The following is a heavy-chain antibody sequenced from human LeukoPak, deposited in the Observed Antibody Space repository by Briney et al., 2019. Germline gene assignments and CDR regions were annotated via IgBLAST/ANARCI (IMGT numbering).Heavy chain of an antibody. CDR1: GGSISSGGYS. V-gene: IGHV4-30-2*01. D-gene: IGHD2-15*01. CDR3: ARVPHLGYCSGGSCAHDAFDI. Sequence: SETLSLTCAVSGGSISSGGYSWSWIRQPPGKGLEWIGYIYHSGSTYYNPSLKSRVTISVDRSKNQFSLKLSSVTAADTAVYYCARVPHLGYCSGGSCAHDAFDIWGQGTMVTVSS. J-gene: IGHJ3*02. CDR2: IYHSGST.